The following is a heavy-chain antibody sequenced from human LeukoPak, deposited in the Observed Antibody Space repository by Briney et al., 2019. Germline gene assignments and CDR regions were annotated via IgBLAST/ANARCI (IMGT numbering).Heavy chain of an antibody. CDR2: ISGSGGST. CDR1: GFTFSSYA. V-gene: IGHV3-23*01. D-gene: IGHD4-17*01. CDR3: ARDMSRTVTTGGVDY. J-gene: IGHJ4*02. Sequence: GGSLRLSCAASGFTFSSYAMSWVRQAPGKGLEWVSAISGSGGSTYYADSVKGRFTISRDNAKNSLYLQMNSLRAEDTAVYYCARDMSRTVTTGGVDYWGQGTLVTVSS.